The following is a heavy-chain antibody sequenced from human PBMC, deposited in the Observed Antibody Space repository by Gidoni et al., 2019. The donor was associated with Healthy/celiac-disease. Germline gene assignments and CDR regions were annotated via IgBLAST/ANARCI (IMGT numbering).Heavy chain of an antibody. CDR1: GYTFTSYY. D-gene: IGHD5-12*01. CDR3: ARERLRKGFDP. CDR2: INPCGGST. Sequence: QVKLVQSGAERKKPGASVKVSGKESGYTFTSYYMHGVRPAPGQVLEWMGIINPCGGSTSYAQKFQGRVTMPRDTSTRTVYMELSSLSSEATAVYYCARERLRKGFDPWGQGTLVTVSS. J-gene: IGHJ5*02. V-gene: IGHV1-46*01.